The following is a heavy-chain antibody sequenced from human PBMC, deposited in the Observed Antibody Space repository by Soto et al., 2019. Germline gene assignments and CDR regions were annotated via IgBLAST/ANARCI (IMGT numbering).Heavy chain of an antibody. CDR3: ASGGYYGSGSYSPAWGMDV. D-gene: IGHD3-10*01. CDR2: IDPSDSYT. V-gene: IGHV5-10-1*01. Sequence: GESLKISCKCSGYSFTIYWISWVLQMPVKGLEWMGRIDPSDSYTNYSPSFQGHVTISADKSISTAYLQWSSLKASDTAMYYCASGGYYGSGSYSPAWGMDVWGQGTTVTVSS. J-gene: IGHJ6*02. CDR1: GYSFTIYW.